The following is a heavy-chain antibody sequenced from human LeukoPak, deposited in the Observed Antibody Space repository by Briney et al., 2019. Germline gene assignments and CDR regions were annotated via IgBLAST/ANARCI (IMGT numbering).Heavy chain of an antibody. J-gene: IGHJ4*02. D-gene: IGHD3-3*01. Sequence: SETLSLTCAVFGGSFSSYYWSWFRQPPGKGLEWIGEINHIGGTDYNPSLKSRLTISVDTSKNQFSLNLSSVTAADTAVYYCARGRGYDFWSVYQSDYWGQGTLVTVSS. CDR3: ARGRGYDFWSVYQSDY. V-gene: IGHV4-34*01. CDR1: GGSFSSYY. CDR2: INHIGGT.